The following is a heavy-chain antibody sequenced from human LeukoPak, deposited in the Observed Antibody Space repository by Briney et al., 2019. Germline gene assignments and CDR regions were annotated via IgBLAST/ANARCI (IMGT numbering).Heavy chain of an antibody. V-gene: IGHV3-11*03. CDR2: ISSSGSYK. D-gene: IGHD3-10*01. CDR1: GFSFSDSY. CDR3: ARYRNALVRESYGAWFDP. J-gene: IGHJ5*02. Sequence: TGGSLRLSCAASGFSFSDSYMTWIRQAPGKGLEWVSYISSSGSYKDYADSVKGRFAISRDNGKNSLFLQMNSLRLEDTAVYYCARYRNALVRESYGAWFDPCGHGTLVTVSS.